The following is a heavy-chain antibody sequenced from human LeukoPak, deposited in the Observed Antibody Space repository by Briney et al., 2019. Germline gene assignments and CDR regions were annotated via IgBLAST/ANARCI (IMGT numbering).Heavy chain of an antibody. CDR2: ISYDGSNK. V-gene: IGHV3-30-3*01. D-gene: IGHD1-1*01. CDR1: GFTFSSYA. J-gene: IGHJ6*03. Sequence: GRSLRLSCAASGFTFSSYAMHWVRQAPGKGLEWVAVISYDGSNKYYADSVKGRFTISRDNAKNSLYLQMNSLRAGDTAVYYCARAYWKDGYYYMDVWGKGTTVTVSS. CDR3: ARAYWKDGYYYMDV.